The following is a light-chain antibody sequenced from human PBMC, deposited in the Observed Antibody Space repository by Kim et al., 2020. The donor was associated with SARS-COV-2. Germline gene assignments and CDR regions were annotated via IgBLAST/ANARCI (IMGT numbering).Light chain of an antibody. Sequence: PGGTVTLTCASSAGAVTTDYYSIWFQQKPGQVPRSLTHETFKKHSWTPARFSGSLVGGKAALTLSAVQPEDEADYYCLLYHSGIWVFGGGTQLTVL. CDR1: AGAVTTDYY. CDR2: ETF. J-gene: IGLJ3*02. V-gene: IGLV7-43*01. CDR3: LLYHSGIWV.